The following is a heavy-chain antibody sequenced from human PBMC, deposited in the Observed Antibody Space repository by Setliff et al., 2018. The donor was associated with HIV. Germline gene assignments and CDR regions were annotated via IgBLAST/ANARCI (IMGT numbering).Heavy chain of an antibody. J-gene: IGHJ6*02. Sequence: GESLKISCKDSGYTFSNYCIAWVRQMPGKGLEWMGIIYPGNSDTTYSPSFQGQVTISADKSISTAYLQWSSLKASDTAMYYCAKHLSPGSGWYSKARGMDVLGQGTTVTVSS. CDR1: GYTFSNYC. V-gene: IGHV5-51*01. CDR3: AKHLSPGSGWYSKARGMDV. D-gene: IGHD6-19*01. CDR2: IYPGNSDT.